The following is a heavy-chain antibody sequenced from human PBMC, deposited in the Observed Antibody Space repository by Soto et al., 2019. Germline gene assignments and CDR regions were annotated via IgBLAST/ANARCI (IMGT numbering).Heavy chain of an antibody. V-gene: IGHV1-18*01. Sequence: QVPLVQSGAEVKKPGASVKVSCKASGYTFTSYGISWVRQAPGQGLEWIGWISAYNGNTNYAQKLQGRVTMTTDTSTSTAYMELRSLRSDDTAVYYCARDRLKWELLNWFDPWGQGTLVTVSS. CDR2: ISAYNGNT. J-gene: IGHJ5*02. D-gene: IGHD1-26*01. CDR3: ARDRLKWELLNWFDP. CDR1: GYTFTSYG.